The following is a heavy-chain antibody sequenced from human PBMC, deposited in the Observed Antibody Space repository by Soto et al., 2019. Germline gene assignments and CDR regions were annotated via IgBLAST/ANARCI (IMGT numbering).Heavy chain of an antibody. D-gene: IGHD1-1*01. CDR2: ISWNSGSI. CDR3: AKGKGHWNPGLNAFDI. CDR1: GFTFDDYA. V-gene: IGHV3-9*01. J-gene: IGHJ3*02. Sequence: EVQLVESGGGLVQPGRSLRLSCAASGFTFDDYAMHWVRQAPGKGLEWVSGISWNSGSIGYADSVKGRFTISRDNAKNSLYLQMNSLRAEDTALYYCAKGKGHWNPGLNAFDIWGQGTMVTVSS.